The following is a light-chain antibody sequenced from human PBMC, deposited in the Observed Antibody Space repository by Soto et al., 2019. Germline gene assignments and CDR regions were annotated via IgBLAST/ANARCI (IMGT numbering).Light chain of an antibody. V-gene: IGKV3-20*01. Sequence: EILMTQSPATLSVSPGEGVTLSCRASQSVSTNVAWHQQKPGKAPSLLIYGASSRATGIPDRLSGSGSGTDFTLTIRRLEPEDFAVYYCQQYGSSPTFGQGTKVDIK. J-gene: IGKJ1*01. CDR2: GAS. CDR1: QSVSTN. CDR3: QQYGSSPT.